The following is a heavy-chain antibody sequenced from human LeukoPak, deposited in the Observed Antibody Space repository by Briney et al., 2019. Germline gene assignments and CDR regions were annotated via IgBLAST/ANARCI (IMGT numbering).Heavy chain of an antibody. J-gene: IGHJ4*02. CDR2: IYTSGST. V-gene: IGHV4-61*02. CDR3: ARRDNEYVFDF. CDR1: GGSISSGSYY. D-gene: IGHD3-16*01. Sequence: SETLSLTCTVSGGSISSGSYYWSWIRQPAGKGLEWIGRIYTSGSTNYNPSLKSRVTISVDTSKNQFSLKLSSVTAADTAAYYCARRDNEYVFDFWGQGTLVTVSS.